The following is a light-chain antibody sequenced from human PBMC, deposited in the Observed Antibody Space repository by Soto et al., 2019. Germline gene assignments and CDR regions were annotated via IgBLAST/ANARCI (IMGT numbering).Light chain of an antibody. CDR3: SSYTTSTPHV. J-gene: IGLJ2*01. V-gene: IGLV2-14*01. CDR2: EVR. CDR1: SSDVGSYNY. Sequence: QSALTQPASVSGSPGQSSTISCTGTSSDVGSYNYVSWYQQHPGKAPKLMIYEVRNRPSGVSDRFSGSKSGKTASLTIFGLQAEDEADYYCSSYTTSTPHVFGGGTKLTVL.